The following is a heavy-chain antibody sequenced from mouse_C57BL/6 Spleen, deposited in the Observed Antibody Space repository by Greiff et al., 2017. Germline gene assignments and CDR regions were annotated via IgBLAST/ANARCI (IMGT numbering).Heavy chain of an antibody. J-gene: IGHJ2*01. D-gene: IGHD2-3*01. V-gene: IGHV1-81*01. CDR1: GYTFTSYG. CDR2: IYPRSGNT. CDR3: AVIYDGYLDY. Sequence: QVQLQQSGAELARPGASVKLSCKASGYTFTSYGISWVKQRPGQGLEWIGEIYPRSGNTYYNEKFKGKATLTADKSSSPAYMELRSLTSEDSAVYFCAVIYDGYLDYWGQGTTLTVSS.